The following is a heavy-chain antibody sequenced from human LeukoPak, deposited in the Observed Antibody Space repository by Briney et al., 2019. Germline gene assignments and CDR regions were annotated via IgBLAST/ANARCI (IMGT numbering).Heavy chain of an antibody. CDR3: ARHRLVVPAAYYYYYMDV. Sequence: KPSETLSLTCTVSGGSISSSSYYWGWIRPPPGKGLEWIGSIYYSGSTYYNPSLKSRVTISVDTSKNQFSLKLSSVTAADTAVYYCARHRLVVPAAYYYYYMDVWGKGTTVTVSS. CDR1: GGSISSSSYY. V-gene: IGHV4-39*01. J-gene: IGHJ6*03. CDR2: IYYSGST. D-gene: IGHD2-2*01.